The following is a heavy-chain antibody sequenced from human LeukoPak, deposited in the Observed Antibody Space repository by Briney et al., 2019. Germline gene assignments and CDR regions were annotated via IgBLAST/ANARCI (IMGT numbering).Heavy chain of an antibody. Sequence: GASVKVSCKTSGYSFILYGISWVRQAPGQGPEWMGWISTSTGDIKYTQKFQGRVTLTTDTSTSTAYMELSSLRSDDTAVYYCARDDNYGIFVNVDYWGQGTLVTVSS. CDR3: ARDDNYGIFVNVDY. CDR1: GYSFILYG. CDR2: ISTSTGDI. J-gene: IGHJ4*02. D-gene: IGHD4-11*01. V-gene: IGHV1-18*01.